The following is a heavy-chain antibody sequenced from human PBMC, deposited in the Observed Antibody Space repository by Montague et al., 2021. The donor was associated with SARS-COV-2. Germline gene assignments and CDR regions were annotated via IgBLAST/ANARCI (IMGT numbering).Heavy chain of an antibody. CDR1: SGSIRSGSYY. J-gene: IGHJ2*01. CDR3: ARDAGGAAAGKGRYFDL. V-gene: IGHV4-61*02. CDR2: IYTGGTT. D-gene: IGHD6-13*01. Sequence: TLSLTCSVSSGSIRSGSYYWTWIRQPAGKGLEWIGRIYTGGTTHYXPSLKSRVTISLDTPKNQFSLNLNSVTAADTAVYFCARDAGGAAAGKGRYFDLWGRGTLVTVSS.